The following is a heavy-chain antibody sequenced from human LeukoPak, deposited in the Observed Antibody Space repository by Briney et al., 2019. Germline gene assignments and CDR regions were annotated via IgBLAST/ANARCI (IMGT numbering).Heavy chain of an antibody. V-gene: IGHV4-59*08. Sequence: PSETLSLTCTVSGGYISSYYWSWIRQPPGKGLEWIGYIYYSGSTNYNPSLKSRVTISVDTSKNQFSLKLSSVTAADTAVYYCARRATQYYYGMDVWGQGTTVTVSS. CDR1: GGYISSYY. J-gene: IGHJ6*02. CDR3: ARRATQYYYGMDV. CDR2: IYYSGST.